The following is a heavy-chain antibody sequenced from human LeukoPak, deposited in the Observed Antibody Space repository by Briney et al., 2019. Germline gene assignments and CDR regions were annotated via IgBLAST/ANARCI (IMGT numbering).Heavy chain of an antibody. V-gene: IGHV4-39*07. J-gene: IGHJ4*02. CDR1: GGSISSSSYY. CDR3: ARYIWGSYPTFEDY. CDR2: IYYSWST. D-gene: IGHD3-16*02. Sequence: SETLSLTCTVSGGSISSSSYYWGWIRQPPGKGLAWIGSIYYSWSTYYNPSLKGRVTISVDTSKNQLSLKLNSVTAADTAVYYCARYIWGSYPTFEDYWGQGSLVTVSS.